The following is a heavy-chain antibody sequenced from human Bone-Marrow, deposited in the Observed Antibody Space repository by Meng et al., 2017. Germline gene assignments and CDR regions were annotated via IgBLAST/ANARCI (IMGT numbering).Heavy chain of an antibody. CDR1: GGSFSGYY. V-gene: IGHV4-34*01. Sequence: QGQLQQWGGGRVKPSEALSLTCAVYGGSFSGYYWSWIRQPPGKGLEWIGEINHSGSTNYNPSLKSRVTISVDTSKNQFSLKLSSVTAADTAVYYCARLDDTGIDYWGQGILVTVSS. CDR3: ARLDDTGIDY. CDR2: INHSGST. D-gene: IGHD5-18*01. J-gene: IGHJ4*02.